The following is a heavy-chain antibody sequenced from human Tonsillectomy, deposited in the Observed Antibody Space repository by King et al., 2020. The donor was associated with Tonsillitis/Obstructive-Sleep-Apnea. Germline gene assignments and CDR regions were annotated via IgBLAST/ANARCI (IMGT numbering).Heavy chain of an antibody. J-gene: IGHJ3*02. CDR2: ISGSGGST. CDR1: GFTFSSYA. Sequence: VQLVESGGGLVQPGGSLRLSCAASGFTFSSYAMSWVRQAPGKGLEWVSAISGSGGSTYYADSVKGRFTISRDNSKNTLYLQMNSLRAEETAVYYCSGSVGVVVVAARRRGDAFDICGQGTMVTVSS. CDR3: SGSVGVVVVAARRRGDAFDI. D-gene: IGHD2-15*01. V-gene: IGHV3-23*04.